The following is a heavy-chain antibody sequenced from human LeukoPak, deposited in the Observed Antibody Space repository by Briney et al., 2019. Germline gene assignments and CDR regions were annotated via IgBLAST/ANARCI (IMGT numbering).Heavy chain of an antibody. D-gene: IGHD5-24*01. CDR2: ISSGGST. J-gene: IGHJ4*02. V-gene: IGHV3-66*02. CDR3: LRDRMATKSFDY. CDR1: GFTVSSNY. Sequence: HPGGSLRLSCAASGFTVSSNYMSWVRQAPGKGLEWVSVISSGGSTYYADSVKGRFTISRDSSKNTLYLQMNSLRAEYTPVYYCLRDRMATKSFDYWGQGTLVSVSS.